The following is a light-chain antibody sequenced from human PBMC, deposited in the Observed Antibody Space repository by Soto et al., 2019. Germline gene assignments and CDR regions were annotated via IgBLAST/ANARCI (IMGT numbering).Light chain of an antibody. J-gene: IGKJ1*01. Sequence: EVVMTQPPATLSAPLGERATLSCRASQTIRSSLAWYQQKPGQAPRLLIYGASTMATDIPARFGGSGSGTEFSRTSGGRQFEDSAIYYCHQYNNWPQTCGQGTKVESK. CDR3: HQYNNWPQT. CDR2: GAS. V-gene: IGKV3-15*01. CDR1: QTIRSS.